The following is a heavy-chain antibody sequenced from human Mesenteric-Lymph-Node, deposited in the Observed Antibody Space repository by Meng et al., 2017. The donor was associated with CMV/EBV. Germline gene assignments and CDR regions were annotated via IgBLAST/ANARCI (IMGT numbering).Heavy chain of an antibody. D-gene: IGHD4-11*01. V-gene: IGHV3-30*04. CDR1: GFTFSTYP. J-gene: IGHJ4*02. CDR3: ARGRDLQSSLDY. CDR2: RSHDGRNQ. Sequence: GESLKISCTASGFTFSTYPMHWVRQAPGKGLEWVAMRSHDGRNQYYADSVKGRFIISRDNSENTLYLQMSSLRTEDAAVYYCARGRDLQSSLDYWGQGTMVTVSS.